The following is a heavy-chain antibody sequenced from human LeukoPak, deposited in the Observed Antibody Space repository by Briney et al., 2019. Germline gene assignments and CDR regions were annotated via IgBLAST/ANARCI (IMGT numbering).Heavy chain of an antibody. Sequence: SVKVSCKASGGTFSSYAISWVRQAPGQGLEWMGGIIPIFGTANYAQKFQGRVTITADESTSTAYMELSSLRSEDTAVYYCARSIVVVPAVNNWFDPWGQGTLVTVSS. D-gene: IGHD2-2*01. CDR2: IIPIFGTA. J-gene: IGHJ5*02. CDR3: ARSIVVVPAVNNWFDP. CDR1: GGTFSSYA. V-gene: IGHV1-69*13.